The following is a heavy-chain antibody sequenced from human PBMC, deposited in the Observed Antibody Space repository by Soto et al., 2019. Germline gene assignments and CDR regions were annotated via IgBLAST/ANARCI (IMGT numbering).Heavy chain of an antibody. J-gene: IGHJ6*02. CDR1: GYTFTGYY. CDR3: ARDEMSRYCSGGSCRAYYYYGMDV. CDR2: INPNSGGT. V-gene: IGHV1-2*04. D-gene: IGHD2-15*01. Sequence: GASVKVSCKASGYTFTGYYMHWVRQAPGQGLEWMGWINPNSGGTNYAQKFQGWVTMTRDTSISTAYMELSRLRSDDTAVYYCARDEMSRYCSGGSCRAYYYYGMDVWGQGTTVTVSS.